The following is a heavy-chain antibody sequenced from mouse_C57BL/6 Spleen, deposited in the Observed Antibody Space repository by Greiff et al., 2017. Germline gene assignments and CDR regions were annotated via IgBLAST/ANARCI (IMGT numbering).Heavy chain of an antibody. CDR1: GFTFSSYA. CDR2: ISSGGDYI. J-gene: IGHJ3*01. CDR3: TRAITTGFAY. D-gene: IGHD1-1*01. V-gene: IGHV5-9-1*02. Sequence: EVNLVESGEGLVKPGGSLKLSCAASGFTFSSYAMSWVRQTPEKRLEWVAYISSGGDYIYYADTVKGRFTISRDNARNTLYLQMSSLKSEDTAMYYCTRAITTGFAYWGQGTLVTVSA.